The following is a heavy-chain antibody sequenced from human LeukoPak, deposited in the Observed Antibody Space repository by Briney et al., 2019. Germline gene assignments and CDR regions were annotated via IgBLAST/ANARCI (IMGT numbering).Heavy chain of an antibody. V-gene: IGHV1-8*01. Sequence: ASVKVSCKASGYTFTSYDINWVRQATGQGLEWMGWMNPNSGNTGYAQKFQGRVTMTRNTSISTAYMELSSLRSEDTAVYYCARGSIVAGGSPYYYYYGMDVWGQGTTVTVS. CDR3: ARGSIVAGGSPYYYYYGMDV. J-gene: IGHJ6*02. CDR2: MNPNSGNT. CDR1: GYTFTSYD. D-gene: IGHD5-12*01.